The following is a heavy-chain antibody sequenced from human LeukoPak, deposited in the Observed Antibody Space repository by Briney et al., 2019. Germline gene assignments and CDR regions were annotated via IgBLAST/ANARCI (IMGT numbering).Heavy chain of an antibody. Sequence: SETLSLTCTVSGGSISSYYWSWIRQPPGKGLEWIGYIYYSGSTNYNPSLKSRVTISVDTSKNQFSLKLSSVTAADTAVYYCARGAYDILTGGANYYYYGMDVWGQGTTVTVSS. CDR3: ARGAYDILTGGANYYYYGMDV. D-gene: IGHD3-9*01. CDR2: IYYSGST. CDR1: GGSISSYY. J-gene: IGHJ6*02. V-gene: IGHV4-59*01.